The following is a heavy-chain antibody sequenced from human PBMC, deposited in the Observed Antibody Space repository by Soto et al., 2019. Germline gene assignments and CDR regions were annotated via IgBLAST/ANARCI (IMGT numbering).Heavy chain of an antibody. J-gene: IGHJ6*02. D-gene: IGHD2-15*01. V-gene: IGHV5-10-1*01. CDR1: GYSFTSYW. Sequence: GESLKISCKGSGYSFTSYWIGWVRQMPGKGLEWMGRIDPSDSYTNYSPSFQGHVTISADKSISTAYLQWSSLKASDTAMYYCARSVVVVVAPYYYYGMDVWGQGTTVTVSS. CDR3: ARSVVVVVAPYYYYGMDV. CDR2: IDPSDSYT.